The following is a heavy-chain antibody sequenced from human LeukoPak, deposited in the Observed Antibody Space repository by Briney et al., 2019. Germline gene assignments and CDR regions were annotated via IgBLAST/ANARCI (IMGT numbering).Heavy chain of an antibody. D-gene: IGHD3-10*01. Sequence: AASVKVSCKASGYTFTSYDINWVRQATGQGLEWMGWMNPNSGNTGYAQKFQCRVTMTRNTSISTAYMELSSLRSEDTAVYYCARGPYGSGSYQFDYWGQGTLVTVSS. CDR2: MNPNSGNT. CDR1: GYTFTSYD. CDR3: ARGPYGSGSYQFDY. V-gene: IGHV1-8*01. J-gene: IGHJ4*02.